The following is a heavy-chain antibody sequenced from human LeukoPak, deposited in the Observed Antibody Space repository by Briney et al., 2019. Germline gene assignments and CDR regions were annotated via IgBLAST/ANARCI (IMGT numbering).Heavy chain of an antibody. CDR2: ISSSSSYI. CDR3: ARDLKMGYSSGRYSWGTGSSNDY. CDR1: GFTFSSYT. V-gene: IGHV3-21*04. D-gene: IGHD6-19*01. Sequence: GGSLRLSCAASGFTFSSYTMNWVRQAPGKGLEWVSSISSSSSYIYYAESVKGRFTMSRDNAKNSLYLQMNSLRADDTAVYYCARDLKMGYSSGRYSWGTGSSNDYWGQGTLVTVTS. J-gene: IGHJ4*02.